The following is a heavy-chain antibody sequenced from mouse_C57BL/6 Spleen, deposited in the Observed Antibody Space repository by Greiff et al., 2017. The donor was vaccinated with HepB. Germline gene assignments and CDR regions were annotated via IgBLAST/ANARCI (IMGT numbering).Heavy chain of an antibody. D-gene: IGHD2-3*01. CDR3: ARWGDGYYGYAMDY. Sequence: QVQLQQPGAELVRPGSSVKLSCKASGYTFTSYWMHWVKQRPIQGLEWIGNIDPSDSETHYNQKFKDKATLTVDKSSSTAYMQLSSLTSEDSAVYYCARWGDGYYGYAMDYWGQGTSGTVSS. V-gene: IGHV1-52*01. CDR2: IDPSDSET. CDR1: GYTFTSYW. J-gene: IGHJ4*01.